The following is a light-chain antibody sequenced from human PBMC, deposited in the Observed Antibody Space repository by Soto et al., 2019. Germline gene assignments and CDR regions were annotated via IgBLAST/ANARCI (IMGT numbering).Light chain of an antibody. CDR1: QGISSY. J-gene: IGKJ4*01. V-gene: IGKV1-9*01. Sequence: DIQLTQSPSFLSASVGDRVTITCRASQGISSYLAWYQQKPGKAPKVLIYAASTLQSGVPSRFGGSGSGTEFTLTISSLQPEDFATYYCQQLNTYPLTFGGGTKVEIK. CDR3: QQLNTYPLT. CDR2: AAS.